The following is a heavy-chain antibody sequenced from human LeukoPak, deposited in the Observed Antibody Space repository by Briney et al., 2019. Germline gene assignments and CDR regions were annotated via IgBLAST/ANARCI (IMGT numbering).Heavy chain of an antibody. CDR1: GFTFSSHW. CDR3: AREINKWFDP. CDR2: ISPDGSTT. V-gene: IGHV3-74*03. J-gene: IGHJ5*02. Sequence: GGSLRLSCAASGFTFSSHWMHWVRQAPGKGLVWVSRISPDGSTTKNADSVKGRFTISRDNARSTLFLQLNSLRAEDTAVYYCAREINKWFDPWGQGTLVAVSS.